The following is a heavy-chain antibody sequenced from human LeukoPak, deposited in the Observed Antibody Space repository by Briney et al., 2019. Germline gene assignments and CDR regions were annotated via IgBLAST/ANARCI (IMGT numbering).Heavy chain of an antibody. J-gene: IGHJ4*02. CDR2: IYYSGST. Sequence: SETLSLTCTVSGGSISTYYWSWTRQPPGKGLEWIGYIYYSGSTNYNPSLKSRVTISVDTSKNQFSLKMSSVSAADTAVYYCARVSIAVAGANALDYWGQGTLVTVSS. D-gene: IGHD6-19*01. V-gene: IGHV4-59*01. CDR3: ARVSIAVAGANALDY. CDR1: GGSISTYY.